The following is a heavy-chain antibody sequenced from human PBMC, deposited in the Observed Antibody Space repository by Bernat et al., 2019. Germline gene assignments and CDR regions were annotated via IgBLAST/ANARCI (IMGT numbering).Heavy chain of an antibody. V-gene: IGHV3-74*02. CDR2: INSDGSST. J-gene: IGHJ6*03. CDR3: ARAALGDTAMAHYYYYMDV. Sequence: EVQLLESGGGLVQPGGSRRLSCAASGFTFSSYGMSWVRQAPGKGLEWVSRINSDGSSTSYADSVKGRFTISRDNAKNTLYLQMNSLRAEDTAVYYCARAALGDTAMAHYYYYMDVWGKGTTVTVSS. D-gene: IGHD5-18*01. CDR1: GFTFSSYG.